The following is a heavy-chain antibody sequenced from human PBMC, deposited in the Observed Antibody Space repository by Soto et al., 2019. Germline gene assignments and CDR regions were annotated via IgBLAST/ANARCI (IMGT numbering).Heavy chain of an antibody. D-gene: IGHD3-10*01. CDR3: ARGVGSGTYYNQYNWFDP. CDR2: INTYNGNT. CDR1: AYTFTNYG. V-gene: IGHV1-18*01. Sequence: GASVKVSCKASAYTFTNYGISWVRQAPGQGLEWMGWINTYNGNTKHAQKLQGRVTMTTDTSTSTAYMELRSLRSDDTAVYYCARGVGSGTYYNQYNWFDPWGQGTLVTVSS. J-gene: IGHJ5*02.